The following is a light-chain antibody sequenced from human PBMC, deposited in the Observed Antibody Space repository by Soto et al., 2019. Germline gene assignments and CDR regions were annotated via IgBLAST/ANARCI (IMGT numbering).Light chain of an antibody. V-gene: IGLV2-8*01. CDR3: SSFAGSNNFGV. J-gene: IGLJ1*01. CDR2: EVS. CDR1: SSDIGGYNY. Sequence: QSVLTQPPSASGSPGHSVTISCTGTSSDIGGYNYVSWYQQHPGKAPKLMIFEVSKRPSGVPDRFSGSKSGNTASLTVSGLQAEDEADYYCSSFAGSNNFGVFGTGTKVTV.